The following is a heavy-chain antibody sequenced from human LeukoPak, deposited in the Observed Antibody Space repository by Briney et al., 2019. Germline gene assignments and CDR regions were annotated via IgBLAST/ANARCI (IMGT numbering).Heavy chain of an antibody. Sequence: ASVKVSCKASGYTFTSYDINWVRQATGQGLEWMGWMNPNSGNTGYAQKFQGRVTITRNTSISTAYMELSSLRSEDTAVYYCARGQSGSSGTRYYYYMDVWGKGTTVTVSS. CDR2: MNPNSGNT. V-gene: IGHV1-8*03. D-gene: IGHD6-6*01. J-gene: IGHJ6*03. CDR3: ARGQSGSSGTRYYYYMDV. CDR1: GYTFTSYD.